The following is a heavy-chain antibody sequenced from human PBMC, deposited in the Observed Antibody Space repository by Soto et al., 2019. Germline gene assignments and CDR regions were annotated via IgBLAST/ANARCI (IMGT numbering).Heavy chain of an antibody. V-gene: IGHV3-23*01. CDR3: AKERIRSLTIFGVVRVPADQDY. Sequence: GGSLRLSCAASGFTFSSYAMSWVRQAPGKGLEWVSAISGSGGSTYYADSVKGRFTISRDNSKNTLYLQMNSLRAEDTAVYYCAKERIRSLTIFGVVRVPADQDYWGQGTLVTVSS. J-gene: IGHJ4*02. D-gene: IGHD3-3*01. CDR1: GFTFSSYA. CDR2: ISGSGGST.